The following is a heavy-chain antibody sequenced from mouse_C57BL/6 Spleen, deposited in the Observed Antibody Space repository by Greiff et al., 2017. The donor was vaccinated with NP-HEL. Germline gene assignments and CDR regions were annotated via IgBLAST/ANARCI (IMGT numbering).Heavy chain of an antibody. CDR3: ARDRTFDY. CDR2: ISYDGSN. J-gene: IGHJ2*01. V-gene: IGHV3-6*01. CDR1: GYSITSGYY. Sequence: DVQLQESGPGLVKPSQSLSLTCSVTGYSITSGYYWNWIRQFPGNKLEWMGYISYDGSNNYNPSLKNRISITRDTSKNQFFLKLNSVTTEDTATYYCARDRTFDYWGQGTTLTVSS.